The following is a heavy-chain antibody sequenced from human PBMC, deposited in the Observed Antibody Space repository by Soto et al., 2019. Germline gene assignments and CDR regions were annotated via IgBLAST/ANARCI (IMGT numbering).Heavy chain of an antibody. D-gene: IGHD2-15*01. V-gene: IGHV4-4*07. CDR3: ARDRSGYCSGGSCYYFDY. CDR2: IYTSGST. Sequence: SDTLSLTCTVSGGSISSYYWSWIRQPAGQGLEWIGRIYTSGSTNYNPSLKSRLTMSVDTSKNQFSLKLSSVTAADTAVYYCARDRSGYCSGGSCYYFDYWGQGTLVTVSS. CDR1: GGSISSYY. J-gene: IGHJ4*02.